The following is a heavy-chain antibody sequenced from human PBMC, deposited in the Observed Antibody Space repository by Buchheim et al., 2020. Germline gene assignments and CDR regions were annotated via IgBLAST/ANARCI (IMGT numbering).Heavy chain of an antibody. CDR1: GGSITSNYW. CDR3: AREKRGVVATYVSVYLDS. J-gene: IGHJ4*02. D-gene: IGHD5-12*01. CDR2: IWHSGST. Sequence: QVQLQESGPGLVWPSGTLSLTCAVSGGSITSNYWWSWVRQPPGKGLEWIGEIWHSGSTNYSPSLESRVTISVDKSKNQFSLEVQSVTAADTAIYYCAREKRGVVATYVSVYLDSWGQGT. V-gene: IGHV4-4*02.